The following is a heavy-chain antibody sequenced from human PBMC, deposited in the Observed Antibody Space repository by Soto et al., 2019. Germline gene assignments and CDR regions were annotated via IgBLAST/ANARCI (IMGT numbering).Heavy chain of an antibody. CDR1: GYSFTSYW. V-gene: IGHV5-51*01. D-gene: IGHD5-12*01. CDR2: IYPGDSDT. Sequence: ESLKISCKGSGYSFTSYWIGWVRQMPGKGLEWMGIIYPGDSDTRYSPSFQGQVTISADKSISTAYLQWSSLKASDTAMYYCARSGDGSLYYYYGMDVWGQGTTVTVSS. CDR3: ARSGDGSLYYYYGMDV. J-gene: IGHJ6*02.